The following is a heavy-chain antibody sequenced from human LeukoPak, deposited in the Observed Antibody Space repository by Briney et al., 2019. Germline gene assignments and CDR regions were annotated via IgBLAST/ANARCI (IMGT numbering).Heavy chain of an antibody. D-gene: IGHD5-12*01. J-gene: IGHJ4*02. CDR3: ARSGSGYLRYYFDY. V-gene: IGHV4-61*02. Sequence: SETLSLTCTVSGDSISSGSYYWSWIRQPAGKELEWIGRIYTTGSTNYNPSLKSRVTISVDTSKNQFSLKLSSVTAADTAVYYCARSGSGYLRYYFDYWGQGTLVTVSS. CDR1: GDSISSGSYY. CDR2: IYTTGST.